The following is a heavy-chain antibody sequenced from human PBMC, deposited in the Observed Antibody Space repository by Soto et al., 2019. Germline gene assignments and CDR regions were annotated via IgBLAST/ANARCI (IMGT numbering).Heavy chain of an antibody. D-gene: IGHD3-10*01. V-gene: IGHV4-30-2*01. CDR1: VGSISSGDYS. J-gene: IGHJ6*02. CDR3: ARAPAGPSPRWDV. CDR2: MYGAGLT. Sequence: TLSLTGTVSVGSISSGDYSWSWILQPPGKGLEWIGYMYGAGLTYYNPSLKSRVTISVDKSKNQFSLNLSSVTAADTALYYCARAPAGPSPRWDVWGQGTTVTVSS.